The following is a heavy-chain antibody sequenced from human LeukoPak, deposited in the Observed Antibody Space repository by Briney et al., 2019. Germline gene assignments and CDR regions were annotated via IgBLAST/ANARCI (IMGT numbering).Heavy chain of an antibody. CDR2: IKSKTAGGTA. Sequence: GGSLRLSCAVSGFTFSNAWMSWVRQAPGKGLEWVGRIKSKTAGGTADYAAPVKGRFTISRDDSKNTLYLQMNSLKAEDTAIYYCTTFTDYWGQGTLVTVSS. J-gene: IGHJ4*02. CDR3: TTFTDY. V-gene: IGHV3-15*01. CDR1: GFTFSNAW.